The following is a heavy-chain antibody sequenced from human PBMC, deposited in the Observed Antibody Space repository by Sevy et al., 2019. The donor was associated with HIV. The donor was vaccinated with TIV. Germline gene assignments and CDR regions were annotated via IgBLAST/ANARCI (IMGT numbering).Heavy chain of an antibody. Sequence: GGSLRLSCAASGFTFSSYWMTWVRQAPGKGLEWVANIKQDGSEKYYVDSVKGRFTISRDNAKNSLYLQMNSLRVEDTAVYYCARDNTTVLRFLEWYTELPNYYYGMDVWGQGTTVTVSS. CDR3: ARDNTTVLRFLEWYTELPNYYYGMDV. J-gene: IGHJ6*02. V-gene: IGHV3-7*03. CDR2: IKQDGSEK. CDR1: GFTFSSYW. D-gene: IGHD3-3*01.